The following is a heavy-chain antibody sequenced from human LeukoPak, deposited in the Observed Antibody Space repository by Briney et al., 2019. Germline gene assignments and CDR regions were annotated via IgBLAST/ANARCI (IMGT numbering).Heavy chain of an antibody. Sequence: GGSLRLSCVASRFTLTSYWMSWVRPAPRTGLEWVANIKQDGSEKYYLDSLEGRFTVSRDKAKSSLYLQMNSRRAEDTAVYYCAELGITIIGGVWDKGTTVTISS. V-gene: IGHV3-7*01. CDR1: RFTLTSYW. CDR3: AELGITIIGGV. CDR2: IKQDGSEK. D-gene: IGHD3-10*02. J-gene: IGHJ6*04.